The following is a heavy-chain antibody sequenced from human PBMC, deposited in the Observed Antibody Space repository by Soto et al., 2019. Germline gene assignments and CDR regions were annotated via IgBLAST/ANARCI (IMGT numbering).Heavy chain of an antibody. J-gene: IGHJ4*02. V-gene: IGHV3-30*18. CDR3: PKSYGYPHYFVY. CDR2: ISKDGNNK. D-gene: IGHD3-16*01. CDR1: GSNFRNFA. Sequence: VGSLRLSCAASGSNFRNFAMHWVRQAPGKGLEWVAAISKDGNNKYYGDSVKGRITISRDNSNNTLYLQMNSLRAEDTAVYYSPKSYGYPHYFVYWGQGTLVTVYS.